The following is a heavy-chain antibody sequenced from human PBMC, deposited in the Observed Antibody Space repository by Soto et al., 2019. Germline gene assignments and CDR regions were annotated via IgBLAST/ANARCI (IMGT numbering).Heavy chain of an antibody. J-gene: IGHJ3*02. V-gene: IGHV4-39*02. CDR1: GSSINNHYYY. CDR2: VSFSGTT. Sequence: SDNLSLTCSVSGSSINNHYYYWGWVRQPPGMGLECIASVSFSGTTYYSPSLRGRITASIDTSRNQFSLKLISVTAADTAVYYCAREGYCSSTSCLSPYDAFDIWGQGTMVT. CDR3: AREGYCSSTSCLSPYDAFDI. D-gene: IGHD2-2*01.